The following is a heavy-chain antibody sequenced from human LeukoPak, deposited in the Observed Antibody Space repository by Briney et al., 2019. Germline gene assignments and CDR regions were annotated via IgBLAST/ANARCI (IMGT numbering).Heavy chain of an antibody. CDR1: GFTFSSYG. V-gene: IGHV3-23*01. CDR3: AKGSDYDSSGYSPYFDY. CDR2: ISGSGGST. J-gene: IGHJ4*02. D-gene: IGHD3-22*01. Sequence: GGSLRLSCAASGFTFSSYGMHWVRQAPGKGLEWVSAISGSGGSTYYADSVKGRFTISRDNSKNTLYLQMNSLRAEDTAVYYCAKGSDYDSSGYSPYFDYWGQGTLVTVSS.